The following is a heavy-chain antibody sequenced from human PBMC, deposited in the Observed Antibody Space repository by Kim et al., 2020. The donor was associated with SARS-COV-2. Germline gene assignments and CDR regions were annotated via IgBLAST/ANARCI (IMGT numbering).Heavy chain of an antibody. V-gene: IGHV3-23*01. J-gene: IGHJ4*01. Sequence: DPVRGRFTISRDNPNNAVYLQMNRLRAEDTAKYYCAKGRSGTSTSCYNYWGQGTLVSVSS. CDR3: AKGRSGTSTSCYNY. D-gene: IGHD2-2*01.